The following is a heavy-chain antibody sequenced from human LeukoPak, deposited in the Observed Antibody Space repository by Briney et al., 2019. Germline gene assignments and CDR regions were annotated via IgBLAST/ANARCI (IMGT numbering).Heavy chain of an antibody. CDR1: GGTFSSYA. Sequence: SVKVSCKDSGGTFSSYAISWVRQAPGQGLEWMGGIIPIFGTANYAQKFQGRVTITADESTSTAYMELSSLRSEDTAVYYCARDDGRSSSWYYFDYWGQGTLVTVSS. D-gene: IGHD6-13*01. CDR3: ARDDGRSSSWYYFDY. V-gene: IGHV1-69*01. CDR2: IIPIFGTA. J-gene: IGHJ4*02.